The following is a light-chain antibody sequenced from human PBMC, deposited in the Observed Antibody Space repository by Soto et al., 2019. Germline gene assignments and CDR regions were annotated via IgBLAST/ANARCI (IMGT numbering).Light chain of an antibody. CDR2: GAS. CDR3: QQYGSSPAT. V-gene: IGKV3-20*01. CDR1: QSIRNNF. Sequence: EIVLTQSPGTLSLSPGERATLSCRASQSIRNNFLAWYQQKPGQAPRLLIYGASNRATGIPDRFSGSGSGTDFTLTIDRLEPEDFAVYYCQQYGSSPATFGQGTKVDIK. J-gene: IGKJ1*01.